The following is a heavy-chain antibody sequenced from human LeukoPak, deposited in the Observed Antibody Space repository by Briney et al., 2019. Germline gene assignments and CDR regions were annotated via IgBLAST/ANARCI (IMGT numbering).Heavy chain of an antibody. CDR1: GYTFTSYD. J-gene: IGHJ4*02. V-gene: IGHV1-8*01. CDR3: ARGTAMDSLFVY. CDR2: MNPNSGNT. D-gene: IGHD5-18*01. Sequence: ASVKVSCKASGYTFTSYDINWVRQATGQGLEWMGWMNPNSGNTGYAQKFQGRVTMTRNTSTSTAYMELSSLRSEDTAVYYCARGTAMDSLFVYWGQGTLVTVSS.